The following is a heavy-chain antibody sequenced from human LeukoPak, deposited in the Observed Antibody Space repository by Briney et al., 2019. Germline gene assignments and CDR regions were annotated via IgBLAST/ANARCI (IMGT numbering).Heavy chain of an antibody. V-gene: IGHV3-23*01. J-gene: IGHJ3*02. CDR2: IKSTGDTT. Sequence: GGSLRLSCAASGFTFAGFAMSWVRQAPGKGLEWVSTIKSTGDTTYYGESVKGRFAISRDNPRGTLYLQMTSLRAEDTAVYFCAKDTVRGNGVFDAFDIWGQGTMVTVSS. D-gene: IGHD3-16*01. CDR3: AKDTVRGNGVFDAFDI. CDR1: GFTFAGFA.